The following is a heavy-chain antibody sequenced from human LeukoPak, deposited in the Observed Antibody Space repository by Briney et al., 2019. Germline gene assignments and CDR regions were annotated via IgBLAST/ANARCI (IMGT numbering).Heavy chain of an antibody. CDR1: GGSISSGSYY. Sequence: SQTLSLTCTVSGGSISSGSYYWSWIRQPAGKGLEWIGRIYSSGSTNYNPSLKSRVTMSVDTSKNQFSLNLSSVTATDTAVYYCASRHSDSSGQHDYWGQGTLVTVSS. D-gene: IGHD6-19*01. J-gene: IGHJ4*02. V-gene: IGHV4-61*02. CDR3: ASRHSDSSGQHDY. CDR2: IYSSGST.